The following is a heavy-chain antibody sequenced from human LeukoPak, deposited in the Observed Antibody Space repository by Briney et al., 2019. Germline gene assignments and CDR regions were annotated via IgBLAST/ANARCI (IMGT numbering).Heavy chain of an antibody. V-gene: IGHV3-30*18. D-gene: IGHD2-15*01. Sequence: PRGSLRLSCAASGFTFSSYGMHWVRQAPGKGLGWVAVISYDGSNKYYADSVNGRFTISRDSSKNTLYLQMNSLRAEDTAVYYCAKSSASGGSYGLDYWGQGTLVTVSS. J-gene: IGHJ4*02. CDR1: GFTFSSYG. CDR3: AKSSASGGSYGLDY. CDR2: ISYDGSNK.